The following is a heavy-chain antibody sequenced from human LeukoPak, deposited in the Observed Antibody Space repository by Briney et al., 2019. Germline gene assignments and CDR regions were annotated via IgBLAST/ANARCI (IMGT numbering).Heavy chain of an antibody. Sequence: GGSLRLSCAASGFTFSTYSMNWVRQAPGKGLEWVSYIESTSGTIYYADSVKGRFAISRDNAKNSLYLQMNSLRAEDTAVYYCARDYTGYFPWGQGTLVIVSS. J-gene: IGHJ5*02. D-gene: IGHD3-9*01. CDR2: IESTSGTI. CDR3: ARDYTGYFP. CDR1: GFTFSTYS. V-gene: IGHV3-48*01.